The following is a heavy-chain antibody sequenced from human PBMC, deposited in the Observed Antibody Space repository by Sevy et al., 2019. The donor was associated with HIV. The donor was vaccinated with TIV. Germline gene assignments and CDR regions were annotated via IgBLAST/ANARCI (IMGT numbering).Heavy chain of an antibody. V-gene: IGHV3-23*01. J-gene: IGHJ4*02. CDR1: GFTFSKYS. CDR3: AKYNTSVRPYFFDY. CDR2: LSFGCGEI. D-gene: IGHD1-20*01. Sequence: GGSLRLSCAASGFTFSKYSMSWVRQPPGKGLEWVSTLSFGCGEINYADSVKGRFTISRDNAKNSLFLQLNSLRAEDTALYHCAKYNTSVRPYFFDYWGQGTLVTVSS.